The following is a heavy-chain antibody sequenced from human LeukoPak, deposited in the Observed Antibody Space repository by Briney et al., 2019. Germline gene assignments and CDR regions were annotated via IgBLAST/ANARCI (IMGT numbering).Heavy chain of an antibody. CDR1: GDSFSSNSVT. V-gene: IGHV6-1*01. J-gene: IGHJ5*02. D-gene: IGHD2-2*01. CDR2: TYYRSTWYN. CDR3: ARRLTQYDCFDP. Sequence: SQTLSLTCAISGDSFSSNSVTWNWIRQSPSRGLGWLGRTYYRSTWYNDYAVSVRGRITVNPDTSKNQFSLHLNSVTPEDTAVYYCARRLTQYDCFDPWGQGILVTVSS.